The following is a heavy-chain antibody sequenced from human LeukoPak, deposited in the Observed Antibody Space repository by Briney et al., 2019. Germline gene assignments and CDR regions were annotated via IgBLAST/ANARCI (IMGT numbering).Heavy chain of an antibody. Sequence: ASVKVSCKVSGYTLTELSMHWVRQAPGKGLEWMGGFDPEDGETIYAQKFQGRVTMTEDTSMDTAYMELSSLRSEDTAVCYCATWAPTSSGYFDYWGQGTLVTVSS. CDR1: GYTLTELS. CDR3: ATWAPTSSGYFDY. CDR2: FDPEDGET. J-gene: IGHJ4*02. D-gene: IGHD3-10*01. V-gene: IGHV1-24*01.